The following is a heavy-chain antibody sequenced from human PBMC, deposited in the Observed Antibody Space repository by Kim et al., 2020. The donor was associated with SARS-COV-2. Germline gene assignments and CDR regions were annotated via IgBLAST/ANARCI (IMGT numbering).Heavy chain of an antibody. CDR3: ARDLRSTSADYYFDY. CDR1: GFTFSSFW. CDR2: ISGDGISK. D-gene: IGHD2-2*01. V-gene: IGHV3-74*03. J-gene: IGHJ4*02. Sequence: GGSLRLSCAASGFTFSSFWIHWVRQAPGKGLVWVSGISGDGISKSYADSVKGRFTISRDNAKNTVYLQMNSLRAEETAIYFCARDLRSTSADYYFDYWGQGILVTVSS.